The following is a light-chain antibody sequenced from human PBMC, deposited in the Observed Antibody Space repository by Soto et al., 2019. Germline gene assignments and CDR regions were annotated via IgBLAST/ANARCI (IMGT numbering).Light chain of an antibody. CDR1: QSVSNNY. Sequence: EIVSTQSPGTLSLSPGERATLSCRASQSVSNNYLAWYQQTPGQAPRILIYGASNRATGIPDRFSGSGSGTDFTLTISRLEPEDVAVYYCQQYGSSGTFGQGTKVDIK. CDR3: QQYGSSGT. CDR2: GAS. J-gene: IGKJ1*01. V-gene: IGKV3-20*01.